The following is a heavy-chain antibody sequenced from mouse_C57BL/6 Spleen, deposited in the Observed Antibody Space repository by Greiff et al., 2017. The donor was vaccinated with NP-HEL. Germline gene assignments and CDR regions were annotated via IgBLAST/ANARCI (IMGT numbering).Heavy chain of an antibody. J-gene: IGHJ1*03. CDR2: IDPSDSYT. CDR1: GYTFTSCW. CDR3: ARPITTVEPPNWYFDV. Sequence: QVQLQQPGAELVMPGASVKLSCKASGYTFTSCWMHWVKQRPGQGLEWIGEIDPSDSYTNYNQKFKGKSTLTVDKSSSTAYMQLSSLTSEDSAVYYCARPITTVEPPNWYFDVWGTGTTVTVSS. V-gene: IGHV1-69*01. D-gene: IGHD1-1*01.